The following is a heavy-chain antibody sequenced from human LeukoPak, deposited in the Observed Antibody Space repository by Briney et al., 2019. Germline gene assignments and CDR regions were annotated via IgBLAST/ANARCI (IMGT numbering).Heavy chain of an antibody. V-gene: IGHV3-7*04. J-gene: IGHJ6*03. D-gene: IGHD2-2*01. CDR1: GFTFSSYW. CDR3: ARVAGFCSTTICLAYMDV. Sequence: GGSLRLSCAASGFTFSSYWMSWVRQAPGKGLEWVANIKQDGSEKYYVDSVKGRFTISRDNAKNSLYLQMNSLRAEDTAVYYCARVAGFCSTTICLAYMDVWGKGTTVTVSS. CDR2: IKQDGSEK.